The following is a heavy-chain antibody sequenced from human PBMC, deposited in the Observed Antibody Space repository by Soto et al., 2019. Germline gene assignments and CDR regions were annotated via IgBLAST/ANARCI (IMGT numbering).Heavy chain of an antibody. Sequence: EVQLVESGGGLVQPGGSLRLSCSASGFTFTSYWMHWVRQVPGKGLVWVSHINTDGRITDYGDSVKGRFTIDRDNAKNTLYLLMNSLRAEDTAIYFCSRPRYVGSGTPFDYWGKGTLVTVSS. CDR3: SRPRYVGSGTPFDY. J-gene: IGHJ4*02. CDR1: GFTFTSYW. V-gene: IGHV3-74*01. D-gene: IGHD3-22*01. CDR2: INTDGRIT.